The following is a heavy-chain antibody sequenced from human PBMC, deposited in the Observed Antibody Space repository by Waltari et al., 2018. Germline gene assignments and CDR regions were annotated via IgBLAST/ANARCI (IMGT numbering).Heavy chain of an antibody. V-gene: IGHV4-34*01. Sequence: QVQLQQWGAGLLKPSETLSLTCAVYGGSFSGYYWAWIRQPPGKGLEWIGEISHSGTTNDNPSLRSRVTISVDKSKSQFSLKLTSVTAADTAVYYCAREELEGNIHPPDYWGQGTLVTVSS. J-gene: IGHJ4*02. D-gene: IGHD1-26*01. CDR2: ISHSGTT. CDR1: GGSFSGYY. CDR3: AREELEGNIHPPDY.